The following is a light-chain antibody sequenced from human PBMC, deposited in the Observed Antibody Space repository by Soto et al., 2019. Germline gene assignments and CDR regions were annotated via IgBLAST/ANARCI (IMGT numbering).Light chain of an antibody. V-gene: IGLV1-51*02. CDR3: GTWDSSLSAHV. CDR2: ENN. CDR1: SSNIGNNY. J-gene: IGLJ1*01. Sequence: QSVLTQPPSGSAAPGQKVTISCSGSSSNIGNNYVSWYQQLPGTAPKLLIYENNKRPSGIPDRFSGSKSGTSATLGITGLQTGDEADYYCGTWDSSLSAHVFGTGTKVTVL.